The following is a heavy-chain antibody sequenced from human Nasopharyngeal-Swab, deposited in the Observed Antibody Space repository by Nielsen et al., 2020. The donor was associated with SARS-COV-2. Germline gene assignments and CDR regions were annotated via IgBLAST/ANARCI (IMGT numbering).Heavy chain of an antibody. V-gene: IGHV3-7*04. Sequence: GGSLRLSCVASGFTLGDYYMDWVRQPPGKGLEWVANIRQDAREQFYVDSVKGRFTISRDNAKNSVFLQMNSLRSEDTAVYYCARESVVTGMDDAPDIWGRGTMVTVSS. CDR3: ARESVVTGMDDAPDI. CDR2: IRQDAREQ. D-gene: IGHD2-21*02. CDR1: GFTLGDYY. J-gene: IGHJ3*02.